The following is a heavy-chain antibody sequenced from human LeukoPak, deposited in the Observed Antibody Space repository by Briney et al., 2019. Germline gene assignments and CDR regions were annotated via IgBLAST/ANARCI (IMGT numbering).Heavy chain of an antibody. CDR1: GFTFSSYW. CDR2: IKQDGSEK. V-gene: IGHV3-7*01. Sequence: GGSLRLSCAASGFTFSSYWMSWVRQAPGKGLEWVANIKQDGSEKYYADSVKGRFTISRDNAKNSLYLQMNSLRAEDTAVYHCARGSGSYSAVDYWGQGTLVTVSS. CDR3: ARGSGSYSAVDY. D-gene: IGHD1-26*01. J-gene: IGHJ4*02.